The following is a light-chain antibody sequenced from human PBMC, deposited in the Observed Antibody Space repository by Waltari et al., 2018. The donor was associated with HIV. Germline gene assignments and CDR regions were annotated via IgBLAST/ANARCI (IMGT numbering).Light chain of an antibody. Sequence: PQSPLSLAVTLGQPASIPCTSRQSLLLGDGYTSLNWFHQRPGQPPRRLIYKISSRGSGVPDRISGSGSGTNFTLNITRVEAGDVGVFYGMRGAHRPPWTFGAGTKVEIK. V-gene: IGKV2-30*01. CDR1: QSLLLGDGYTS. J-gene: IGKJ1*01. CDR3: MRGAHRPPWT. CDR2: KIS.